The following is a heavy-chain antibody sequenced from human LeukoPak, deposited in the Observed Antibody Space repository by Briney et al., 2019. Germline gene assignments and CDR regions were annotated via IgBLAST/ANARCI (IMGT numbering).Heavy chain of an antibody. CDR2: ISGSGSST. J-gene: IGHJ3*02. CDR1: GFTFSSYA. Sequence: PGGALRLSCAASGFTFSSYAMGWVRQAPGKGLEWVSAISGSGSSTYYADSVKGRFTISRDNSKNTLYLQMNSLRAEDTAVYYCAKTYYYDSSGYFYAFDIWGQGTMVTVSS. D-gene: IGHD3-22*01. V-gene: IGHV3-23*01. CDR3: AKTYYYDSSGYFYAFDI.